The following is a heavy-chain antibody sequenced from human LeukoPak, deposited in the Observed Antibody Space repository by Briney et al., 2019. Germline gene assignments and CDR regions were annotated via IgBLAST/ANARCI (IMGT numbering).Heavy chain of an antibody. Sequence: ASVKVSCKASGYTFTSYGISWVRQAPGQGLEWMGWISAYNGNTNYAQKLQGRVTMTTDTSTSTAYMELRSLRSDDTAVYYCARLSGYSYVEYWFDPWGQGTLVTVSS. J-gene: IGHJ5*02. V-gene: IGHV1-18*01. D-gene: IGHD5-18*01. CDR2: ISAYNGNT. CDR3: ARLSGYSYVEYWFDP. CDR1: GYTFTSYG.